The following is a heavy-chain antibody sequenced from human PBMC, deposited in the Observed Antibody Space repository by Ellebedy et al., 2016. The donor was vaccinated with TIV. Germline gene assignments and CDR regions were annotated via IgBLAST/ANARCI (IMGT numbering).Heavy chain of an antibody. CDR1: GYSFTSYW. CDR3: ARLPTYYYGSGSARGQNYYYYGMDV. D-gene: IGHD3-10*01. CDR2: IYPGDSDT. Sequence: GESLKISXKGSGYSFTSYWIDWVRQMPGKGLEWMGIIYPGDSDTRYSPSFQGQVTISADKSISTAYLQWSSLKASDTAMYYCARLPTYYYGSGSARGQNYYYYGMDVWGQGTTVTVSS. J-gene: IGHJ6*02. V-gene: IGHV5-51*01.